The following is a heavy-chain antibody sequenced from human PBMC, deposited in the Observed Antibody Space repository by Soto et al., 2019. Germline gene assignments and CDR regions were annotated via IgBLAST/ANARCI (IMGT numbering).Heavy chain of an antibody. CDR2: IYYSGST. CDR3: ARDTSYGQDPRYYGMDV. V-gene: IGHV4-31*03. CDR1: GGSISSGGYY. J-gene: IGHJ6*02. D-gene: IGHD4-17*01. Sequence: PSETLSLTCTVSGGSISSGGYYWSWIRQHPGKGLEWIGYIYYSGSTYYNPSLKSRVTISVDTSKNQFSLKLSSVTAADTAVYYCARDTSYGQDPRYYGMDVWGQGTTVTVSS.